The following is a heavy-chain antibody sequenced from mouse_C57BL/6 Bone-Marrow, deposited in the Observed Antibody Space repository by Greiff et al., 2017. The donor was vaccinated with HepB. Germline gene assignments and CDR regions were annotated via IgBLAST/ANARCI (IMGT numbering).Heavy chain of an antibody. CDR2: IYPGDGDT. CDR1: GYAFSSSW. V-gene: IGHV1-82*01. J-gene: IGHJ2*01. Sequence: QVHVKQSGPELVKPGASVKISCKASGYAFSSSWMNWVKQRPGKGLEWIGRIYPGDGDTNYNGKFKGKATLTADKSSSTAYMQLSSLTSEDSAVYFCGATMVTTGDFDYWGQGTTLTVSS. D-gene: IGHD2-2*01. CDR3: GATMVTTGDFDY.